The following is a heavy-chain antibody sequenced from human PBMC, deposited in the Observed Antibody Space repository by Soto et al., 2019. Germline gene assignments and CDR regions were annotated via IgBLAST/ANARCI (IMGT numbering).Heavy chain of an antibody. Sequence: AGGRLRLSCVGSGFTFRNSAVHWVSQTPDKGQGRVAVISFDANHKFSADSVEGRFTTSRDNSRSTLLLQMSRLTTEDTAVYYCARDPQFRRVGGISRYRLDYYYDYWGQGTLVTVSS. CDR1: GFTFRNSA. V-gene: IGHV3-30-3*01. CDR3: ARDPQFRRVGGISRYRLDYYYDY. J-gene: IGHJ4*02. CDR2: ISFDANHK. D-gene: IGHD3-16*02.